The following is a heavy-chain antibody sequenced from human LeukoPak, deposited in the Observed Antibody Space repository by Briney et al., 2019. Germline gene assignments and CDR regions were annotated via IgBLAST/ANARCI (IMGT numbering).Heavy chain of an antibody. Sequence: GGSLRLSCAASGFTFSSYSMNWVRQAPGKGLEWVSYISSSSSTIYYADSVKGRFTISRDNAKNSLSLQMNSLRAEDTAVYYCARRGAMPDQYIDVWGKGTTVTISS. CDR1: GFTFSSYS. CDR2: ISSSSSTI. CDR3: ARRGAMPDQYIDV. D-gene: IGHD2-2*01. V-gene: IGHV3-48*04. J-gene: IGHJ6*03.